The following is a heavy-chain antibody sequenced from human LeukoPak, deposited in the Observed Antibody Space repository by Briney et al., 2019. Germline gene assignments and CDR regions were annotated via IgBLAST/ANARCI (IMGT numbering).Heavy chain of an antibody. V-gene: IGHV1-2*02. D-gene: IGHD3-22*01. CDR2: INPNSGGT. CDR1: GYTFTSYY. J-gene: IGHJ4*02. CDR3: ARGLLVYYDSSGSYYFDY. Sequence: GASVKVSCKASGYTFTSYYMHWVRQAPGQGLEWMGWINPNSGGTNYAQKFQGRVTMTRDTSISTAYMELSRLRSDDTAVYYCARGLLVYYDSSGSYYFDYWGQGTLVTVSS.